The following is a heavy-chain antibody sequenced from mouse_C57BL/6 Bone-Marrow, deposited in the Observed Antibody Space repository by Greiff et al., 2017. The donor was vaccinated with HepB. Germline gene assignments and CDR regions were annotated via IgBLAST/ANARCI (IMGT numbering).Heavy chain of an antibody. J-gene: IGHJ1*03. CDR1: GYTFTSYW. CDR2: IDPSDSYT. Sequence: QVQLKESGAELVMPGASVKLSCKASGYTFTSYWMHWVKQRPGQGLEWIGEIDPSDSYTNYNQKFKGKSTLTVDKSSSTAYMQLSSLTSEDSAVYYCARRELGTYWYFDVWGTGTTVTVSS. D-gene: IGHD4-1*01. V-gene: IGHV1-69*01. CDR3: ARRELGTYWYFDV.